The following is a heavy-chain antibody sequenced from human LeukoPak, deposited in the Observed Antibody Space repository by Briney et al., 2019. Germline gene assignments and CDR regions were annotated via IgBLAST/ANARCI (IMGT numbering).Heavy chain of an antibody. V-gene: IGHV4-30-2*01. CDR3: ARGQNYYGSGSFSPLDV. Sequence: SETLSLTCAVYGGSISSGGYSWSWIRQPPGQGLEWIGYMYHSGSTDYNPSLKSRVTISVDWSKNQFSLKLSSVTAADTAVYYCARGQNYYGSGSFSPLDVWGRGTTVTVSS. D-gene: IGHD3-10*01. CDR2: MYHSGST. J-gene: IGHJ6*02. CDR1: GGSISSGGYS.